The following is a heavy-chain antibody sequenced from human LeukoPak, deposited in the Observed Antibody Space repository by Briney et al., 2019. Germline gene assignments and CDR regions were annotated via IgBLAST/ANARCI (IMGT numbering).Heavy chain of an antibody. CDR3: ARDMQLAPGIYYHGMDV. CDR1: AFIFSGHW. D-gene: IGHD6-13*01. CDR2: IKEDGSER. V-gene: IGHV3-7*03. J-gene: IGHJ6*02. Sequence: GGSLRLSCEGSAFIFSGHWMNWVRQTPGKGLEWVASIKEDGSERQYVDSVKGRFSISRDNTKGSLFLQLNSLRAEDTAVYYCARDMQLAPGIYYHGMDVWGQGTTVTVSS.